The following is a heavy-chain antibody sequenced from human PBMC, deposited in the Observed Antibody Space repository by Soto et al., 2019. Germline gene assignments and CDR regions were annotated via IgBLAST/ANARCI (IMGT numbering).Heavy chain of an antibody. CDR3: AHGGVPAAVPRWGFDY. J-gene: IGHJ4*02. D-gene: IGHD2-2*01. CDR1: GSTFISYA. CDR2: IGASGGSI. V-gene: IGHV3-23*01. Sequence: EVQLLESGGGLVQPGGSLRLSCAASGSTFISYAMSGVRQGPGRGWGWVSAIGASGGSISYADSVRGRFTISRDNSKNTLYLQMNSLRVEDTAVYYCAHGGVPAAVPRWGFDYWGQGTLVTVSS.